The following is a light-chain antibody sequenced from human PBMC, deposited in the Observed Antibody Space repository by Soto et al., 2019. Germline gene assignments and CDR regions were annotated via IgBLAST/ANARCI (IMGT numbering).Light chain of an antibody. CDR1: QSVSIW. CDR3: QQYYSYPLT. CDR2: RAS. Sequence: DIQMTQSPSTLSASVGDRVTITCRASQSVSIWLAWYQQKPGKAPNVLIYRASDLQSGVPSRFSGSGSGTEFTLTISSLQPDDFATYYCQQYYSYPLTFGGGTKVEIK. V-gene: IGKV1-5*03. J-gene: IGKJ4*01.